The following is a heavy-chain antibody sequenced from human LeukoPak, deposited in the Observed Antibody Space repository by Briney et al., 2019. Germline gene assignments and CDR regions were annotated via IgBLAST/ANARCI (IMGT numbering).Heavy chain of an antibody. CDR1: GYSIRSGYY. Sequence: SETLSLTYAVSGYSIRSGYYWGWIRQPPGKGLEWIGSIGHSGNTHYNPSLKSRVTISADTSTNQFSLKLSSVTAADTAVYYCASGMTTATDYWGQGTLVTVSS. V-gene: IGHV4-38-2*01. J-gene: IGHJ4*02. CDR3: ASGMTTATDY. D-gene: IGHD4-17*01. CDR2: IGHSGNT.